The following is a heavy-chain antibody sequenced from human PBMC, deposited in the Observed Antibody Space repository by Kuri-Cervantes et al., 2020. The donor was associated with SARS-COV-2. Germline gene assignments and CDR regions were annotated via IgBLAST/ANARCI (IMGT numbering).Heavy chain of an antibody. D-gene: IGHD3-9*01. J-gene: IGHJ3*02. V-gene: IGHV3-21*01. CDR3: ARGPRVYDILTGYYCAFDI. CDR2: ISSSSSYI. CDR1: GFTFSSYS. Sequence: GESLKISCAASGFTFSSYSMNWVRQAPGKGLEWVSSISSSSSYIYYADSVKGRFTISRDNAKNSLYLQMNSLRAEDTAVYYRARGPRVYDILTGYYCAFDIWGQGTMVTVSS.